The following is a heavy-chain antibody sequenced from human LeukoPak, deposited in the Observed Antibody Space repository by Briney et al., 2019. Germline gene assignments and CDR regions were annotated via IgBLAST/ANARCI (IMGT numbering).Heavy chain of an antibody. V-gene: IGHV4-39*07. CDR3: ARGGDSSGYYGGNFDY. Sequence: SETLSLTCTVSGGSISSSSYYWGWIRQPPGRGLEWIGSIYYSGSTYYNPSLKSRVTISVDTSKNQFSLKLSSVTAADTAVYYCARGGDSSGYYGGNFDYWGQGTLVTVSS. D-gene: IGHD3-22*01. CDR2: IYYSGST. CDR1: GGSISSSSYY. J-gene: IGHJ4*02.